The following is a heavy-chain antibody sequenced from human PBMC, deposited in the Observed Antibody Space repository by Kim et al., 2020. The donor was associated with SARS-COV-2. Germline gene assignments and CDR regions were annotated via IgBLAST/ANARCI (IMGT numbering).Heavy chain of an antibody. J-gene: IGHJ6*02. CDR1: GFTFSSYA. CDR2: ISGSGGST. D-gene: IGHD1-26*01. Sequence: GGSLRLSCAASGFTFSSYAMSWVRQAPGKELEWVSAISGSGGSTYYADSVKGRFTISRDNSKNTLYLQMNSLRAEDTAVYYCAKALVQGSYDYYYYYGMDVWGQGTTVTVSS. V-gene: IGHV3-23*01. CDR3: AKALVQGSYDYYYYYGMDV.